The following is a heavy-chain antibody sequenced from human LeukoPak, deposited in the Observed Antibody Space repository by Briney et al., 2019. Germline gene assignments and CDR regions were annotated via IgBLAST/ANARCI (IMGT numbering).Heavy chain of an antibody. V-gene: IGHV3-48*01. CDR2: ISSSSSAI. CDR3: ARGGRGEYGSGSYYNYGMDV. J-gene: IGHJ6*02. D-gene: IGHD3-10*01. Sequence: PGGPLRLSCAASEFTFSTYSMNWVRQAPGKGLEWVSYISSSSSAIYYADSVKGRFTISRDNAKNSLYLQLNSLRAEDTAVYYCARGGRGEYGSGSYYNYGMDVWGQGTTVTASS. CDR1: EFTFSTYS.